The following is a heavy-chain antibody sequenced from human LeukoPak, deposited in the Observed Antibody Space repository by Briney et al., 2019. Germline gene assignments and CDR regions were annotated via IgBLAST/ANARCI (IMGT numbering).Heavy chain of an antibody. CDR2: ISGSGGST. J-gene: IGHJ4*02. V-gene: IGHV3-23*01. D-gene: IGHD5-18*01. CDR1: GFTFSSYA. CDR3: ARDLIDTAMVTLMDY. Sequence: GGSLRLSCAASGFTFSSYAMTWVRQAPGKGLEWVSGISGSGGSTYYADSVKGRFTISRDNSKNTLYLQMNSLRAEDTAVYYCARDLIDTAMVTLMDYWGQGTLVTVSS.